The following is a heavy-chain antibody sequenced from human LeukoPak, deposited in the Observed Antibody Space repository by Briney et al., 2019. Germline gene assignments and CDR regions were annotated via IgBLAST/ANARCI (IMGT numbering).Heavy chain of an antibody. Sequence: SVKVSCKASGGTFSSYAISWVRQAPGQGLEWMGGIIPIFGTANYAQKFQGRVTITTDESTSTAYMELSSLRSEDTAVYYCAGSGSGSYGDWFDPWGQGTLVTVSS. CDR3: AGSGSGSYGDWFDP. CDR1: GGTFSSYA. CDR2: IIPIFGTA. D-gene: IGHD3-10*01. V-gene: IGHV1-69*05. J-gene: IGHJ5*02.